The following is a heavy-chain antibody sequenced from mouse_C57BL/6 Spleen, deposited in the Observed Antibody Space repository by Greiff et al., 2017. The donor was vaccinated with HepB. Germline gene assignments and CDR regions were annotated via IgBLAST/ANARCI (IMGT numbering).Heavy chain of an antibody. CDR2: IDPSDSYT. D-gene: IGHD2-2*01. CDR3: ARFGSMVTTENDYAIDY. V-gene: IGHV1-69*01. Sequence: QVQLQQPGAELVMPGASVKLSCKASGYTFTSYWMHWVKQRPGQGLEWIGEIDPSDSYTNYNKKFKGKSTLTVDKSSSTAYMQLSSLTSEDSAVYYCARFGSMVTTENDYAIDYWGQGTSVTVSS. J-gene: IGHJ4*01. CDR1: GYTFTSYW.